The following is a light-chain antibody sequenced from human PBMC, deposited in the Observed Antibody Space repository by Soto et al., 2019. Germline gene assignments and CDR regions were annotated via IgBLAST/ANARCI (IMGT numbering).Light chain of an antibody. Sequence: EIVLTQSPGTLSLSPGERATLSCRASQSVSRRYLAWYQKKPGQVPRLLIHDASSRATGIPDRFSGSGSGTDFTLTLSRLEPEDFAVYYCQQYGSSPVTFGQGTKVEIK. V-gene: IGKV3-20*01. CDR1: QSVSRRY. CDR3: QQYGSSPVT. J-gene: IGKJ2*01. CDR2: DAS.